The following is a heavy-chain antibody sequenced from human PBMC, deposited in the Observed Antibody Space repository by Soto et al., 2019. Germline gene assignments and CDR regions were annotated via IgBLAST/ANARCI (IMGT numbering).Heavy chain of an antibody. CDR2: VSAYNGNT. CDR1: GYTFSNDA. J-gene: IGHJ4*02. V-gene: IGHV1-18*01. CDR3: ARASRYYWNYMMY. Sequence: QVQLVQSGAEVKKPGASVKVSCKASGYTFSNDAITWVRQAPGQGLEWMGWVSAYNGNTNYAQKFKGRVTMTTDTSTSTAYMEIRSLRYDDTAVYFCARASRYYWNYMMYWGQGTVVTVSS. D-gene: IGHD1-7*01.